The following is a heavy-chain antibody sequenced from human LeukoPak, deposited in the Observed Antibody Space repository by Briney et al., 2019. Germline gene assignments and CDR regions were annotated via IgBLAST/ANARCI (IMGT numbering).Heavy chain of an antibody. CDR2: IYCSGST. J-gene: IGHJ4*02. Sequence: SSETLSLTCTVSGGSISSSSYYWGWIRQPPGKGLEWVGSIYCSGSTYYNPSLKSRVTICVDTSKTQFSLKLSSVTAAATAVYYCARHSTYSGSSPTGGDFDYWGQGTLVTVSS. CDR1: GGSISSSSYY. D-gene: IGHD1-26*01. CDR3: ARHSTYSGSSPTGGDFDY. V-gene: IGHV4-39*01.